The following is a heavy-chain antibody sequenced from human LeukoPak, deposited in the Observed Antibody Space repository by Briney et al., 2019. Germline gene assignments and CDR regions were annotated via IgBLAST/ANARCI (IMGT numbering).Heavy chain of an antibody. CDR2: ISAYNGNT. CDR1: GYTFTSCG. D-gene: IGHD3-10*01. J-gene: IGHJ6*02. Sequence: AAVKVSCKASGYTFTSCGISWVRQAPGQGLEWMEWISAYNGNTNYAQKLQGRVTMTTDTSTSTAYMELWSLRSDDAAVYYCARDADYYGSGSYYHGLRYYYGMDVWGQGTTVTVSS. V-gene: IGHV1-18*01. CDR3: ARDADYYGSGSYYHGLRYYYGMDV.